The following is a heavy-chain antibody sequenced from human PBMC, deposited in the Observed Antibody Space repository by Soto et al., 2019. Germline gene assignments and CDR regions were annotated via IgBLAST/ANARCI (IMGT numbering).Heavy chain of an antibody. CDR1: GFTFSSYA. V-gene: IGHV3-23*01. CDR3: CINMIVVVTYFDY. J-gene: IGHJ4*02. CDR2: ISGSGGST. Sequence: GWSLRLSCAASGFTFSSYAMSWVRQAPGKGLEWVSAISGSGGSTYYADSVKGRFTISRDNSKNTLYLQMNSLRAEDTAVYYCCINMIVVVTYFDYWGQGTLVTVSS. D-gene: IGHD3-22*01.